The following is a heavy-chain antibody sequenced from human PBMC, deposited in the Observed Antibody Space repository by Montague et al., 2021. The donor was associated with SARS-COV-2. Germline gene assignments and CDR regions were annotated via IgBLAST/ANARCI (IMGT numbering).Heavy chain of an antibody. J-gene: IGHJ6*02. CDR3: ARVRAVPAAMRIFSLGRSYYGMDV. Sequence: SETLSLTCAVYGGSFSGYYWSWIRQPPGKGLEWIGEINHSGSTNYNPSLKSRVTISVDTSKSQFSLKLSSVTAADTAAYYCARVRAVPAAMRIFSLGRSYYGMDVWGQGTTVTVSS. D-gene: IGHD2-2*01. CDR2: INHSGST. V-gene: IGHV4-34*01. CDR1: GGSFSGYY.